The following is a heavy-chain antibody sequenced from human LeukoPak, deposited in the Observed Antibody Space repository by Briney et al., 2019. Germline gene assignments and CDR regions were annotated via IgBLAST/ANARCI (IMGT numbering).Heavy chain of an antibody. Sequence: PSETLSLTCTVSGGSISSSSYYWGWIRQPPGKGLEWIGSIYYSGSTYYNPSLKSRVTVSVDTSKNQFSLKLKSVTAADTAVYFCARGRWLPNAFDIWGQGTMVTVFS. J-gene: IGHJ3*02. CDR2: IYYSGST. CDR1: GGSISSSSYY. CDR3: ARGRWLPNAFDI. V-gene: IGHV4-39*07. D-gene: IGHD5-24*01.